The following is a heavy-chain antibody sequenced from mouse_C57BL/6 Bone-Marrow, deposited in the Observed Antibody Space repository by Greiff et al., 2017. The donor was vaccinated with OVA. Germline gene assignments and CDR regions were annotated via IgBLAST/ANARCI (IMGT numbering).Heavy chain of an antibody. J-gene: IGHJ1*03. CDR1: GYTFTSYW. CDR3: ARKGVYGSSSYFDV. D-gene: IGHD1-1*01. V-gene: IGHV1-53*01. Sequence: QVQLQQPGTELVKPGASVKLSCKASGYTFTSYWMHWVTQRPGQGLEWIGNINPSNGGTNYNEKFKSKATLTVDKSSSTAYMQLSSLASEDSAVYYCARKGVYGSSSYFDVWGTGTTVTVSS. CDR2: INPSNGGT.